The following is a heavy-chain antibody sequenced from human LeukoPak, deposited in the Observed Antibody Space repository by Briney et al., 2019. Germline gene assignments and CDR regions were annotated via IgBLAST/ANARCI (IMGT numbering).Heavy chain of an antibody. CDR1: GGSFSGYY. V-gene: IGHV4-34*01. CDR3: ARWDYGDYYFDY. D-gene: IGHD4-17*01. Sequence: SETLSLTCAVYGGSFSGYYWSWIRQPPGKGLEWIGETNHSGSTNYNPSLKSRVTISVDTSKNQFSLKLSSVTAADTAVYYCARWDYGDYYFDYWGQGTLVTVSS. J-gene: IGHJ4*02. CDR2: TNHSGST.